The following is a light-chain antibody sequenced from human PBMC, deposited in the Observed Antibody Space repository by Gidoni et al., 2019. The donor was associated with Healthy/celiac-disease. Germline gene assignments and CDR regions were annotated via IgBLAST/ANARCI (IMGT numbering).Light chain of an antibody. V-gene: IGLV3-1*01. J-gene: IGLJ2*01. Sequence: SYELTQPPSVSVSPGQTASITCSGDKLGDKYACWYQQKPGQSPVLVIYPDSKRPSGIPERFSGSNSGNTATLTISGTQAMDEADYYCQAWDSSIAVFGGGTKLTVL. CDR1: KLGDKY. CDR3: QAWDSSIAV. CDR2: PDS.